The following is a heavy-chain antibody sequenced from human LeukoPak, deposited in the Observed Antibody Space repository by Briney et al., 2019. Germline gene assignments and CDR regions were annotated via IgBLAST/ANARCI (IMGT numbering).Heavy chain of an antibody. J-gene: IGHJ4*02. CDR2: INPNSGDT. CDR1: GYTLTGYY. CDR3: ARGGYISRLYDY. Sequence: ASVKVSCKASGYTLTGYYVHWVRQAPGQGLEWMGRINPNSGDTNYAQKFQGRVTMTRDTSTGTAYMELSRLRSDDTAVYYCARGGYISRLYDYWGQGTLVTVSS. D-gene: IGHD6-13*01. V-gene: IGHV1-2*02.